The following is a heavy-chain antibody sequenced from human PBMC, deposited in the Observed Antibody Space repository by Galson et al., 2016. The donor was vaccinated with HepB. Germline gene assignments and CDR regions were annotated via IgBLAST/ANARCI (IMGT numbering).Heavy chain of an antibody. CDR3: ARDYTWGACDI. V-gene: IGHV3-7*03. CDR2: IRPDGIEI. CDR1: EFSFSSSW. D-gene: IGHD2-2*02. Sequence: SLRLSCAAAEFSFSSSWMTWVRQAPGKGLEWVANIRPDGIEINCVDSVRGRFTISRDNAKNSLYLQMNSLRAEDTAIYYCARDYTWGACDIWGHGTLVTVSS. J-gene: IGHJ3*02.